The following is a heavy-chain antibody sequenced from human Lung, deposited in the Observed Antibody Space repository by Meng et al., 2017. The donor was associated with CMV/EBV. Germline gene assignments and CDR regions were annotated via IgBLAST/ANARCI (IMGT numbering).Heavy chain of an antibody. V-gene: IGHV3-30*04. CDR3: ARDDDSSGYYTY. CDR2: ISYDGSNK. D-gene: IGHD3-22*01. J-gene: IGHJ4*02. CDR1: GFTFSSYA. Sequence: GGSLRLSCAASGFTFSSYAMHWVRQAPGKGLEWVAVISYDGSNKYYADSVKGRFTISRDNSKNTLYLQMNSLRAEDTAVYYCARDDDSSGYYTYWGQGTLVTVSS.